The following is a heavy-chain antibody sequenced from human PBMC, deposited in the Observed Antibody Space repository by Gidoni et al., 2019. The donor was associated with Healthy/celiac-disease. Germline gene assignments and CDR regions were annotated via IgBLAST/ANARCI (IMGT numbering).Heavy chain of an antibody. D-gene: IGHD3-22*01. CDR3: AKDLADSSGYFPPLYFDY. CDR2: ISYDGSNK. J-gene: IGHJ4*02. CDR1: GFTFSTYG. Sequence: QVQLVESGGGVVQPGRSLRLSCAASGFTFSTYGMHWVRQAPGKGLGWVAVISYDGSNKYYADSVKGRFTISRDNSKNTLYLRMNSLRAEDTAVYYCAKDLADSSGYFPPLYFDYWGQGTLVTVSS. V-gene: IGHV3-30*18.